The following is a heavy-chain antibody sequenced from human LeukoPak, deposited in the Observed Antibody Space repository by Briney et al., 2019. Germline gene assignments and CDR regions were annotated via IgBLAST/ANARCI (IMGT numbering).Heavy chain of an antibody. CDR2: VNSDGSNT. V-gene: IGHV3-74*01. J-gene: IGHJ4*02. CDR3: ARRGRDDYNSWGPFDY. Sequence: PGGSLRLSCAASGFTFSANWMHWVRQAPGKGLVWVSRVNSDGSNTIYADSVKGRFTISRDNSKNTLYLQMNSLRAEDTAVYYCARRGRDDYNSWGPFDYWGQGALVTVSS. D-gene: IGHD5-24*01. CDR1: GFTFSANW.